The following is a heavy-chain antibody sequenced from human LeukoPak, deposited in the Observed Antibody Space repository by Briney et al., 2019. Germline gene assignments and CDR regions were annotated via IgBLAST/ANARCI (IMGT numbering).Heavy chain of an antibody. J-gene: IGHJ4*02. V-gene: IGHV4-59*01. CDR3: ATGRDPYKTGH. Sequence: SETLSLTCTFSGGSFSPAHWSWIRQPPGKGLEWIGVICDKGHTDYNPSLKSRVTISVDTAKRQFSLKLTSLAAADTAVYYCATGRDPYKTGHWVQGTLVTVSS. CDR2: ICDKGHT. D-gene: IGHD3-10*01. CDR1: GGSFSPAH.